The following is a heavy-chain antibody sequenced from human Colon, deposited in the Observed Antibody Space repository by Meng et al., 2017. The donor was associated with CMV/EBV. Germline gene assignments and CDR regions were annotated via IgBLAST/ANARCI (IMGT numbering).Heavy chain of an antibody. J-gene: IGHJ4*02. Sequence: GESLKISCVVSGSGFRFDDYSMYWVRQIPGQGLEWVSSITWDGGRTYYADSVKGRFIISRDNSKNSLYLQMNSLRTEDTALYYCAKDAFGSGSHYDYWGQGTRVTVSS. D-gene: IGHD3-10*01. CDR1: GSGFRFDDYS. V-gene: IGHV3-43*01. CDR2: ITWDGGRT. CDR3: AKDAFGSGSHYDY.